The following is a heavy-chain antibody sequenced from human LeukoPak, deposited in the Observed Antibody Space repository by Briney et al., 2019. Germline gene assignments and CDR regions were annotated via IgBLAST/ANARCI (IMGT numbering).Heavy chain of an antibody. CDR1: GYTFTSFD. CDR3: ARDVVVPAAIPTFFGVEP. Sequence: ASVKVSCKASGYTFTSFDINWVRQATGQGLEWMGWMNPNSGNTGYAQKFQGRVTMTRNTSISTAYMELSSLRSEDTAIYYCARDVVVPAAIPTFFGVEPWGQGTLVTVSS. D-gene: IGHD2-2*02. V-gene: IGHV1-8*01. J-gene: IGHJ5*02. CDR2: MNPNSGNT.